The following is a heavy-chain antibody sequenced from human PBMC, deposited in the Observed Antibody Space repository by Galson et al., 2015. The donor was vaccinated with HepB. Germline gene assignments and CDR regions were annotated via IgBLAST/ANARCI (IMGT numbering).Heavy chain of an antibody. D-gene: IGHD3-3*01. CDR2: TSAYNGNT. Sequence: SVKVSCKASGYTFTSYGISWVRQAPGQGLEWLGWTSAYNGNTNYAQKLQGRVTMTTDPSTSTAYMELRSLRSDDTAVYYCARDDEIWSGPTPDYWGQGTLVTVSS. J-gene: IGHJ4*02. V-gene: IGHV1-18*04. CDR3: ARDDEIWSGPTPDY. CDR1: GYTFTSYG.